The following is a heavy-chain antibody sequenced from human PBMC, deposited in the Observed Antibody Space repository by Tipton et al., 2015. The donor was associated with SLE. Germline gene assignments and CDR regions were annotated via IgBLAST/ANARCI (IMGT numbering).Heavy chain of an antibody. CDR3: AASIAVALNY. CDR1: GFTFSNYG. CDR2: IWYDGSQS. V-gene: IGHV3-33*08. D-gene: IGHD2-21*01. J-gene: IGHJ4*02. Sequence: RSLRLSCAASGFTFSNYGMHWVRQAPGKGLEWVAVIWYDGSQSYYGDSVKGRFTISRDNAKSTLYLQMNGVRPDDTAVYYCAASIAVALNYWGQGTLVTVSS.